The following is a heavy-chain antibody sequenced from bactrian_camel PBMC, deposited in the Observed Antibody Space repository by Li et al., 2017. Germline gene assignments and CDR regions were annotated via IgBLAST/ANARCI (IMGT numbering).Heavy chain of an antibody. D-gene: IGHD3*01. Sequence: HVQLVKSGGGSVAAGGSLSLSCSSSEDTYASNCMGWFRQFPGQEREAVAAIHTPAGTTYYADSVKGRFTISHDDAKNILYLDMNNLQPEDTAMYYCAIGLHLEVMGSWADADFEYWGQGTQVTVS. V-gene: IGHV3S55*01. CDR1: EDTYASNC. J-gene: IGHJ6*01. CDR2: IHTPAGTT. CDR3: AIGLHLEVMGSWADADFEY.